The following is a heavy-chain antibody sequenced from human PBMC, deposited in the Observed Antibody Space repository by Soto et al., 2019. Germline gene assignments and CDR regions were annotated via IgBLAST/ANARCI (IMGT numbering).Heavy chain of an antibody. CDR2: ISAAGGTT. CDR3: AKRGTTTVTHLDS. CDR1: GFTFSNYA. J-gene: IGHJ1*01. D-gene: IGHD4-17*01. V-gene: IGHV3-23*01. Sequence: EVQLLESGGGLVQPGGSLRLSCAASGFTFSNYAMSWVRQAPGKGLEWVSVISAAGGTTYYADSVKGRFTISRDKSQNTLFLRTDRLRAEDTVFYHGAKRGTTTVTHLDSWGQGTQVSVS.